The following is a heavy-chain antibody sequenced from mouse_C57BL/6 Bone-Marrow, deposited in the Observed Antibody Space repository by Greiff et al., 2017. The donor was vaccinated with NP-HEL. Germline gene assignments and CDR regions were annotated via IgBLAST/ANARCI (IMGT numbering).Heavy chain of an antibody. Sequence: EVQLQQSGPELVKPGASVKISCKASGYTFTDYYMNWVKQSHGKSLEWIGDINPNNGGTSYNQKFKGKATLTVDKSSSTAYMELRSLTSEDSAVYYCARYGGSSYDWYFDVWGTGTTVTVSS. CDR3: ARYGGSSYDWYFDV. D-gene: IGHD1-1*01. V-gene: IGHV1-26*01. CDR2: INPNNGGT. CDR1: GYTFTDYY. J-gene: IGHJ1*03.